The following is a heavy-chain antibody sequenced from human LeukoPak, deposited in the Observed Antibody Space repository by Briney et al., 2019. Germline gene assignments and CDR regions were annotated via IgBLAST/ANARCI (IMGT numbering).Heavy chain of an antibody. CDR2: IKSKTDGGTT. J-gene: IGHJ5*02. Sequence: GGSLRLSCAASGFTFSNAWMSWVRQAPGKGLEWVGRIKSKTDGGTTDYAAPVKGRFTISRDDSKNTLYLQMNSLKTEDTAVYYCAKGSVAAADKPYNWFDPWGQGTLVTVSS. V-gene: IGHV3-15*01. CDR3: AKGSVAAADKPYNWFDP. D-gene: IGHD2-2*01. CDR1: GFTFSNAW.